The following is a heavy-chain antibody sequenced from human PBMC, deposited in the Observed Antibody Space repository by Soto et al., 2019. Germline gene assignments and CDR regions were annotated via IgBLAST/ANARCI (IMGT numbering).Heavy chain of an antibody. CDR1: GYTLTELS. CDR2: ISAYNGNT. CDR3: ARDTDY. Sequence: ASVKVSCKVSGYTLTELSMHWVRQAPGQGLEWMGWISAYNGNTNYAQKLQGRVTMTTDTSTSTAYMELRSLRSDDTAVYYCARDTDYWGQGTLVTVSS. J-gene: IGHJ4*02. V-gene: IGHV1-18*01.